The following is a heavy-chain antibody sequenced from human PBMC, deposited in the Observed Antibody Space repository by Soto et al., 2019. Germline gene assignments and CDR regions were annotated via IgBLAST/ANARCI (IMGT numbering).Heavy chain of an antibody. CDR3: ASSRSSGWYYHYYYGMDV. J-gene: IGHJ6*02. Sequence: ASVKVSCKASGYSFTTYAMHWVRQAPGQGLEWMGWINGGNDNTKYSQKFQGRVTITRDTSASTAYMELNSLRSDDTAVYYCASSRSSGWYYHYYYGMDVWGQGTTVTVSS. D-gene: IGHD6-19*01. CDR1: GYSFTTYA. V-gene: IGHV1-3*01. CDR2: INGGNDNT.